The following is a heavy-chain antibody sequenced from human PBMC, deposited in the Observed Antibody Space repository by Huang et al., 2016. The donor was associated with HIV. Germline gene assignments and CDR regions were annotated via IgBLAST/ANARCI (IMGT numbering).Heavy chain of an antibody. J-gene: IGHJ4*02. CDR2: ISAYKGDT. CDR1: AYTFINYG. V-gene: IGHV1-18*01. Sequence: QVQLVQSGAEVKKPGASVKVSCKASAYTFINYGISWVRQAPGQGLEWMGWISAYKGDTNYAQRLQGRVTMTTDTATSTADMELRSLRSDDTAVYYCARSSDGGRNDYWGQGTLVTVSS. D-gene: IGHD3-10*01. CDR3: ARSSDGGRNDY.